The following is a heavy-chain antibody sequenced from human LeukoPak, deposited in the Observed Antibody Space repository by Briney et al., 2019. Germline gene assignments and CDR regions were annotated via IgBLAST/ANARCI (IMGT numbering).Heavy chain of an antibody. CDR3: ASRKLGNDY. V-gene: IGHV4-61*02. J-gene: IGHJ4*02. CDR2: LHTSGST. D-gene: IGHD7-27*01. Sequence: SETLSLTCTVSGGSISSSSYYWGWIRQPAGKGLEWIGRLHTSGSTNYNPSLKSRVTMSVDTSKNQFSLKLSSVTAADTAVYYCASRKLGNDYWGQGTLVTVSS. CDR1: GGSISSSSYY.